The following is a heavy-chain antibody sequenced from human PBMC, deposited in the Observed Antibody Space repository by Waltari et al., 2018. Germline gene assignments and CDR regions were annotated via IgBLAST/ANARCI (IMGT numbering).Heavy chain of an antibody. CDR2: IRGYNGDT. CDR3: ARGFPINMFQGVIIEDY. J-gene: IGHJ4*02. V-gene: IGHV1-18*01. CDR1: GYTFSNYG. Sequence: QVQLVQSGAEVRKPGASVKVSCKASGYTFSNYGIAWVRQAPGQGLEWMGWIRGYNGDTKYAREFEGRLTVTTNTSTNTAHMELRSLRSDDTAVYYCARGFPINMFQGVIIEDYWGQGTLVTVSS. D-gene: IGHD3-10*01.